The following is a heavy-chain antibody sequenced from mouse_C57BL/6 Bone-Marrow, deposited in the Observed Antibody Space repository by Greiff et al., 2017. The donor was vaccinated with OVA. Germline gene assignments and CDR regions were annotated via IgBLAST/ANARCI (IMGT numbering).Heavy chain of an antibody. D-gene: IGHD1-1*01. Sequence: EVKLMESGGGLVQPGGSLKLSCAASGFTFSDYYMYWVRQTPEKRLEWVAYISNGGGSTYYPDTVKGRFTISGDNAKNTLYLQMSRLKSEDTAMYYCARQSGSSFYFDYWGQGTTLTVSS. CDR3: ARQSGSSFYFDY. CDR1: GFTFSDYY. CDR2: ISNGGGST. V-gene: IGHV5-12*01. J-gene: IGHJ2*01.